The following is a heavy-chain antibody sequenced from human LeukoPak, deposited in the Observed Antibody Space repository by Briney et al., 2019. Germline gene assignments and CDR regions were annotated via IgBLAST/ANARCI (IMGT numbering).Heavy chain of an antibody. CDR3: AKESPYTSPRNYYFDY. V-gene: IGHV3-30-3*01. CDR2: ISYDGSNK. D-gene: IGHD1-14*01. CDR1: GFTFSSYA. J-gene: IGHJ4*02. Sequence: GGSLRLSCAASGFTFSSYAMHWVRQAPGKGLEWVAVISYDGSNKYYADSVKGRFTISRADSKNTVYLQINSLRADDTAIYYCAKESPYTSPRNYYFDYWGQGTLVTVSS.